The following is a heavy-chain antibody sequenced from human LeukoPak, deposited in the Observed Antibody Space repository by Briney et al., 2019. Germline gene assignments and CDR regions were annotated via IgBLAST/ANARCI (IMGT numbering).Heavy chain of an antibody. CDR3: TRGSDILTGYRTPYYFDY. D-gene: IGHD3-9*01. CDR1: GYSISSGYY. J-gene: IGHJ4*02. Sequence: SETLSLTCTVSGYSISSGYYWGWLRQPPGKGLEWIGGISHSGSTYYNSSFHSRVTISIDTSKNQFSLRLTSVTAADTAVYYCTRGSDILTGYRTPYYFDYWGRGTLVTVSS. V-gene: IGHV4-38-2*02. CDR2: ISHSGST.